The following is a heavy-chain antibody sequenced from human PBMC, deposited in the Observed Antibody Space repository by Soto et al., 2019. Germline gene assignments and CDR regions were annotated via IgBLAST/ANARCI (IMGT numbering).Heavy chain of an antibody. J-gene: IGHJ5*02. CDR1: GFTFSSYA. D-gene: IGHD6-19*01. Sequence: QVQLVESGGGVVQPGRSLRLSCAASGFTFSSYAMHWVRQAPGKGLEWVAVISYDGSNKYYADSVKGRFTISRDNSKNTLYLQMNSLRAEDTAVYYCARAYSSGWSHNDWFDPWGQGTLVTVSS. CDR3: ARAYSSGWSHNDWFDP. CDR2: ISYDGSNK. V-gene: IGHV3-30-3*01.